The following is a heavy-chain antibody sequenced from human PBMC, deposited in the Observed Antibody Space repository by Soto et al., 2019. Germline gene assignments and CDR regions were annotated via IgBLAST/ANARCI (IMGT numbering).Heavy chain of an antibody. CDR3: AREWYSSSWYAWGAVDM. J-gene: IGHJ3*02. Sequence: QVQLQESGPGLVKPSETLSLTCTVSGGSISSYYWSWIRQPPGKGLEWIGYIYYSGSTNYNPSLKSRVSISVDTSKIQISLKLSSVTAADTAVYYCAREWYSSSWYAWGAVDMWGQGTMVPVSS. CDR2: IYYSGST. V-gene: IGHV4-59*01. D-gene: IGHD6-13*01. CDR1: GGSISSYY.